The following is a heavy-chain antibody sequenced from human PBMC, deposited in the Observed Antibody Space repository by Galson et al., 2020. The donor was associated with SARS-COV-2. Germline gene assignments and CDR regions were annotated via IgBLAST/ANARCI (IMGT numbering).Heavy chain of an antibody. V-gene: IGHV3-49*04. CDR3: TREYGLGSYYGTPLDF. D-gene: IGHD3-10*01. CDR1: GFTFGDYA. Sequence: GGSLRLSCTASGFTFGDYALSWVRQAPGKGLEWVGLIRGTVFGGTTEYAASMKGRFTIARDDSKSIAYLQMNSLKTEDTAVYFCTREYGLGSYYGTPLDFWGQGTLVTVSS. CDR2: IRGTVFGGTT. J-gene: IGHJ4*02.